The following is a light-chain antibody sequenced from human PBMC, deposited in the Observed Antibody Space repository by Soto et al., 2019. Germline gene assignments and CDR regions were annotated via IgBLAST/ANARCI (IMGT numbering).Light chain of an antibody. V-gene: IGKV4-1*01. CDR2: WAS. J-gene: IGKJ4*01. CDR1: QSVLSSSDNKNY. Sequence: DVVMTQSPDSLAVSLGERASINCRSSQSVLSSSDNKNYLAWFQQKPGQPPKLLIYWASTRDSGVPDRFSGSGSGTHFTLTISSLQAEDVAVYYCQQYYSAPLTFGGGTKVEI. CDR3: QQYYSAPLT.